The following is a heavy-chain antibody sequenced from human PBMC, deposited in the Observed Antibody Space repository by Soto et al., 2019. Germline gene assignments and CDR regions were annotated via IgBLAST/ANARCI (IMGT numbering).Heavy chain of an antibody. D-gene: IGHD2-21*01. CDR2: ISAYNGNT. V-gene: IGHV1-18*01. CDR1: GYTFTSYG. CDR3: ARDLRHIVTRDSFDY. J-gene: IGHJ4*02. Sequence: GASVKVSCKASGYTFTSYGISWVRQAPGQGLEWVGWISAYNGNTNYAQKLQGRVTMTTDTSTSTAYMELRSLRSDDTAVYYCARDLRHIVTRDSFDYWGQGTLVTVSS.